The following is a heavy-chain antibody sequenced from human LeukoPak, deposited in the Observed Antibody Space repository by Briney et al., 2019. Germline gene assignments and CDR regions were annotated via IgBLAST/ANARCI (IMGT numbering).Heavy chain of an antibody. J-gene: IGHJ4*02. Sequence: SETLSLTCTVSGGSISSYYWSWIRQPPGKGLEWIGYIYYSGSPNYNPSLKSRVTISVDTSKNQFSLKLSSVTAADTAVYYCARDTMAYFDYWGQGTLVTVSS. CDR3: ARDTMAYFDY. CDR1: GGSISSYY. D-gene: IGHD3-10*01. CDR2: IYYSGSP. V-gene: IGHV4-59*01.